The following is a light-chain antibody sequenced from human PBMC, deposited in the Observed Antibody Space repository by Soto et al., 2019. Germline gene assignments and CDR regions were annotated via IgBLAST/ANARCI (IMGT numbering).Light chain of an antibody. V-gene: IGKV3-11*01. Sequence: EIVLTQSPATLSLSPGERATLSCRASQSVSSYLACYQHKPGQAPRLLIHDASNRATGISARFSGGGSGTDFTLTISSLEPEDCAVYYCQQRRDWPLTFGGGTKLEIK. CDR3: QQRRDWPLT. CDR1: QSVSSY. J-gene: IGKJ4*02. CDR2: DAS.